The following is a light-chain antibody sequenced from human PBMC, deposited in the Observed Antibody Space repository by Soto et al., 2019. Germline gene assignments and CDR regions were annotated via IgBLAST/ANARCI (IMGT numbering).Light chain of an antibody. V-gene: IGKV2-28*01. CDR1: QSLLHSNGYNY. CDR3: MQALQTVFT. Sequence: DVVMTQSPLSPPVTPGEPASISCRSSQSLLHSNGYNYLDWYLQKPGQSPQLLIYLGSNRASGVPDRFSGSGSGTDFTLKISRVVAEDVGVYYCMQALQTVFTFGPGTKVDIK. CDR2: LGS. J-gene: IGKJ3*01.